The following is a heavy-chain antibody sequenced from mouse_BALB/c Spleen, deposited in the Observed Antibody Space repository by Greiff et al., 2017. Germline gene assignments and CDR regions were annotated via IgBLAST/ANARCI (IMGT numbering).Heavy chain of an antibody. D-gene: IGHD2-14*01. CDR1: GFTFSSFG. J-gene: IGHJ4*01. CDR3: ARRGVRSGYCYAMDY. V-gene: IGHV5-17*02. CDR2: ISSGSSTI. Sequence: EVQRVESGGDLVKPGGSLKLSCAASGFTFSSFGMHWVRQAPEKGLEWVAYISSGSSTIYYADTVKGRFTISRDNPKNTLFLQMTSLRSEDTAMYYCARRGVRSGYCYAMDYWGQGTSVTVSA.